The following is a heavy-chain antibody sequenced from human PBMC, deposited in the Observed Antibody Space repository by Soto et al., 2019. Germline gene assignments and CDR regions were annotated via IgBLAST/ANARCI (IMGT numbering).Heavy chain of an antibody. CDR3: ARSISSSWYSNRNWFDP. V-gene: IGHV1-3*01. J-gene: IGHJ5*02. Sequence: XSVKVSCKASGYTFTSYAMHWARQAPGQRLEWMGWINAGNGNTKYSQKFQGRVTITRDTSSSTAYMELSSLRSEDTAVYYCARSISSSWYSNRNWFDPWGQGTLVTVSS. D-gene: IGHD6-13*01. CDR2: INAGNGNT. CDR1: GYTFTSYA.